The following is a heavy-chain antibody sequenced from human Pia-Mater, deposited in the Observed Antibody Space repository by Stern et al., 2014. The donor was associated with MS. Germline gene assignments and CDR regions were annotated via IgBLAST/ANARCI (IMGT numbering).Heavy chain of an antibody. V-gene: IGHV7-4-1*02. J-gene: IGHJ4*02. CDR2: INTNTGNS. Sequence: VQLVESGSELKEPGASVKVSCKASGYTLTNYPMNWVRQAPGQGLEWMGWINTNTGNSTYAQGFTGRFVFSLDTSVSTGYLHISSLKAEDTAVYYCARDFVDTAMITRSDYLDSWGQGTLVTVSS. CDR3: ARDFVDTAMITRSDYLDS. D-gene: IGHD5-18*01. CDR1: GYTLTNYP.